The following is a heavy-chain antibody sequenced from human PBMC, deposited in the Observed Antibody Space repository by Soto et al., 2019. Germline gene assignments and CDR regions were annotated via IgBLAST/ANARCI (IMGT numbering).Heavy chain of an antibody. Sequence: KPSETLSLTCTVSGGSISPYYWSWIRQTPGKGLEWIGYIYYSGSTNYNPSLKSRVTVSVDTSKNQFSLQLSSVTAADTAVYYCARGREYSSSGDLDYWGQGTLVTVSS. CDR2: IYYSGST. J-gene: IGHJ4*02. V-gene: IGHV4-59*01. CDR1: GGSISPYY. D-gene: IGHD6-6*01. CDR3: ARGREYSSSGDLDY.